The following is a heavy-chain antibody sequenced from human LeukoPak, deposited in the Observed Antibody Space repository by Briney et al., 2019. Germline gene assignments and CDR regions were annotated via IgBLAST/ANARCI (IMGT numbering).Heavy chain of an antibody. V-gene: IGHV1-18*01. J-gene: IGHJ4*02. CDR2: ISGDNDNT. D-gene: IGHD3-9*01. CDR3: ARDGYDILTGYYFDY. Sequence: ASVKVSCKASGYIFTNYGISWVRQAPGQGLEWMGWISGDNDNTYYAQKYQGIVTMTTDTSTSTAYMELSSLRSEDTAVYYCARDGYDILTGYYFDYWGQGTLVTVSS. CDR1: GYIFTNYG.